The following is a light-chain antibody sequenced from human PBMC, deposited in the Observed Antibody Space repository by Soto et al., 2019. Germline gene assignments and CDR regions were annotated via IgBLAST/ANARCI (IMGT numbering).Light chain of an antibody. V-gene: IGKV1-5*03. CDR2: KAS. CDR3: QPYNSYVT. J-gene: IGKJ4*02. CDR1: QSISSW. Sequence: DIQMTQSPSTLSASVGDRVTITCRASQSISSWLAWYQQKPGKAPKLLIYKASSLESGVPSRFRGSGSGTEFTLTISSLQPYDFATYYCQPYNSYVTVGGGTKVEIK.